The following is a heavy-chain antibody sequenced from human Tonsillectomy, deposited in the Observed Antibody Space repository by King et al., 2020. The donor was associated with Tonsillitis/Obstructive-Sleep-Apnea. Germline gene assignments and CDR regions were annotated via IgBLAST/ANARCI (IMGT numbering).Heavy chain of an antibody. V-gene: IGHV1-18*01. D-gene: IGHD2-8*02. CDR2: ISTYNGNT. J-gene: IGHJ3*02. CDR1: GYTFSSYG. CDR3: ASTGVIVGDAFDI. Sequence: QLVQSGVEVKKPGASVKVSCKASGYTFSSYGISWVRQAPGQGLEWMGWISTYNGNTNYAQKIQGRVTMTTDTSTNTAYMELRSLRSDETAVYYCASTGVIVGDAFDIWGQGTMVTVSS.